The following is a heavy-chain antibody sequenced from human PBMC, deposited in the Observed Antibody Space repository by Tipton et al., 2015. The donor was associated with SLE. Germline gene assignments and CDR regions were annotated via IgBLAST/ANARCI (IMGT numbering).Heavy chain of an antibody. CDR3: ARGGSKHYDFWGRQMGPHAFDI. CDR1: GGSFSGYH. D-gene: IGHD3-3*01. V-gene: IGHV4-34*01. CDR2: INHSGSA. Sequence: TLSLTCAVYGGSFSGYHWSWIRQPPGKGLEWIGEINHSGSATYNPSLKSRVTISLDTSKNQFSLKLRSVTAADTAVYYCARGGSKHYDFWGRQMGPHAFDIWGQETKVTVSS. J-gene: IGHJ3*02.